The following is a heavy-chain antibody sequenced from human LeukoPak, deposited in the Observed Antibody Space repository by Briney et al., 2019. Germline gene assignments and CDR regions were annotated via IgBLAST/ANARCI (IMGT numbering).Heavy chain of an antibody. D-gene: IGHD6-13*01. CDR1: GFTFSSYA. J-gene: IGHJ4*02. CDR3: AKDSRSVIAAADNFDY. Sequence: GGSLRLSCAASGFTFSSYAMSWVRQAPGKGLEWVSTISGSGGSTYYADSVKGRFTISRDNSKNTLYLQMNSLRAEDTAVYYCAKDSRSVIAAADNFDYWGQGTLVTVSS. CDR2: ISGSGGST. V-gene: IGHV3-23*01.